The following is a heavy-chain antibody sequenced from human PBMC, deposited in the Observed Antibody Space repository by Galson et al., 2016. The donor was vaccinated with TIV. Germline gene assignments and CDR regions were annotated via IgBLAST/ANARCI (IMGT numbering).Heavy chain of an antibody. D-gene: IGHD5-18*01. CDR3: ARGPQPQLYRGYFDS. J-gene: IGHJ4*02. Sequence: QSGAEVTPPGASVKVSCKASGYNFLDYGITWVRQAPGQGLEFMGWIGPYNGDTRYAQKVQGRFTMTTDISTSTTYMELSSLRSEDTAFYYCARGPQPQLYRGYFDSWGQGTLVTVSS. V-gene: IGHV1-18*01. CDR1: GYNFLDYG. CDR2: IGPYNGDT.